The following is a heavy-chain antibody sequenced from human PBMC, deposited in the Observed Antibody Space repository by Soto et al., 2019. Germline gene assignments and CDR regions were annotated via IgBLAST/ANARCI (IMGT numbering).Heavy chain of an antibody. CDR3: AHSVVAGLGYYFDY. CDR2: IYWDDDK. J-gene: IGHJ4*02. Sequence: QITLKESGPTLVKPTQTLTLTCTFSGFSLSSTRVAVGWIRQPPGKALEWLALIYWDDDKRYSPFLKSRLTITKDTSKNQAVLTMTNMDPVDTATYYCAHSVVAGLGYYFDYSGQGTLVTVSS. CDR1: GFSLSSTRVA. D-gene: IGHD6-19*01. V-gene: IGHV2-5*02.